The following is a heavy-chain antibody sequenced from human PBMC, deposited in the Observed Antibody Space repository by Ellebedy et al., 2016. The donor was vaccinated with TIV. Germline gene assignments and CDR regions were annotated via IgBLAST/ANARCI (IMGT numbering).Heavy chain of an antibody. Sequence: GESLKISXQGSGYNFPIYWIAWVRQIPGKGLEWMGIIYPGDSDMRYSPSFQGQVTISADKSINTAYLQWSSLKASDTAIYYCARRADGYRGYDVLGYWGQGTLVTVSS. J-gene: IGHJ4*02. V-gene: IGHV5-51*01. CDR2: IYPGDSDM. CDR3: ARRADGYRGYDVLGY. CDR1: GYNFPIYW. D-gene: IGHD5-12*01.